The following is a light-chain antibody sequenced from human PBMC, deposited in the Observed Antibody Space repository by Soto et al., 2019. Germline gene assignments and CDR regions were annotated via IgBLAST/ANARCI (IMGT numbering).Light chain of an antibody. CDR3: QQYGSSPLT. J-gene: IGKJ4*01. V-gene: IGKV3-20*01. CDR2: AAS. CDR1: QTIISNY. Sequence: EIVLTQSPDTLSLSPGERATLSCRASQTIISNYLAWYQQKPGQAPRLLIYAASSRTTGIPGRFSGSGSGTDFTLTISRLETEDFAVYYCQQYGSSPLTFGGGTKVDIK.